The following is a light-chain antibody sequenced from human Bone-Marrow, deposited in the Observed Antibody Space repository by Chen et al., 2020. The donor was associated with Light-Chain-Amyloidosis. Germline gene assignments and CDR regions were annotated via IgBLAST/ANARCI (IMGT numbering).Light chain of an antibody. V-gene: IGLV1-36*01. CDR2: YDD. Sequence: QSVLTQPPSVSEAPRQRVTISCSGSSSNIGNNAVNWYQQLPGKAPKLLIYYDDLLPSGVSDRFSGSKSGTSASLAISGLLSEDEADYYCSAWDSSLNGPVFGGGTKLTVL. CDR1: SSNIGNNA. J-gene: IGLJ2*01. CDR3: SAWDSSLNGPV.